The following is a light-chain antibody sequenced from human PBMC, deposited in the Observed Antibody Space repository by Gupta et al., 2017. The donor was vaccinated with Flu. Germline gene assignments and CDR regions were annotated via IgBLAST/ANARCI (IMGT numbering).Light chain of an antibody. Sequence: EIVMTQSPDTLSVSPGERATLSCRASQSISSNLAWYQHKPGLAPRLLIYGASTRATGIADRFSGSGSGTEFTLTISSRESEDFAAYYCQQYDDWPPITFGQGTRLEIK. CDR2: GAS. J-gene: IGKJ5*01. CDR3: QQYDDWPPIT. V-gene: IGKV3-15*01. CDR1: QSISSN.